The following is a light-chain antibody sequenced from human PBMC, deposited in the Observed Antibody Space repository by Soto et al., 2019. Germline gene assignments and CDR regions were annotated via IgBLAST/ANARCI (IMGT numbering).Light chain of an antibody. Sequence: TQSPVILSVSPGERATVSCRASQSLNSFLAWYQQKPGQAPRLLIYGASSRATGIPDRFSGTGSETDFTLTISRLEPEDFAVYYCQQYDNSPITFGQGTRLEI. CDR1: QSLNSF. CDR3: QQYDNSPIT. J-gene: IGKJ5*01. CDR2: GAS. V-gene: IGKV3-20*01.